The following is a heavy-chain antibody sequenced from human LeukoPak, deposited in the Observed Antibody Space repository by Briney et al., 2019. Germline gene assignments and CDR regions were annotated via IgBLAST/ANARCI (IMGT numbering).Heavy chain of an antibody. CDR2: ISSNGGST. J-gene: IGHJ4*02. Sequence: PGGSLRLSCAASGFTFSSYSMNWVRQAPGKGLEYVSAISSNGGSTYYANSVKGRFTISRDNSKNTLYLQMGSLRAEDMAVYYCARVRYYYDSSGAEYYFDYWGQGTLVTVSS. D-gene: IGHD3-22*01. CDR3: ARVRYYYDSSGAEYYFDY. CDR1: GFTFSSYS. V-gene: IGHV3-64*01.